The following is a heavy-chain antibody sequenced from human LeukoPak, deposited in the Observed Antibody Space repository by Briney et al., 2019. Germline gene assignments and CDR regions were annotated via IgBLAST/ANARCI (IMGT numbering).Heavy chain of an antibody. Sequence: SETLSLTCTVSGGSMTTHHWNWIRQTPGKGLEGIGYVFYSGRTKENPSLKSRGTLSSDTSKNQLSLRLSSVTAADTAVYYCTTIKRGNIFGYFDFWGQGILVTVSS. CDR1: GGSMTTHH. CDR3: TTIKRGNIFGYFDF. J-gene: IGHJ4*02. V-gene: IGHV4-59*11. CDR2: VFYSGRT. D-gene: IGHD5-18*01.